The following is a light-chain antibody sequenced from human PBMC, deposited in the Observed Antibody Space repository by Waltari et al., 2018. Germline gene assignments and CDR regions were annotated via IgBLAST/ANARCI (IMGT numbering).Light chain of an antibody. V-gene: IGKV3-20*01. J-gene: IGKJ4*01. CDR2: ETS. CDR3: QHQGF. CDR1: QDLHTTY. Sequence: EVVLTQSPGTLSLSPGERATLSCRASQDLHTTYLAWYQQHPGQAPRLLIYETSKRATGIPGRFSGSGSGTGFTLVISRLEPEDCAVYYCQHQGFFGGGTKVEIK.